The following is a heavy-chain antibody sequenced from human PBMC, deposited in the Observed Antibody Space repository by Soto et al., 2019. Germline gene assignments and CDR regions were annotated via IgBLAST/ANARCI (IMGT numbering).Heavy chain of an antibody. CDR1: GFTFSTYA. J-gene: IGHJ4*02. D-gene: IGHD1-7*01. V-gene: IGHV3-23*01. CDR3: AKDRNYPRDQFHY. Sequence: GGSLRLSCAASGFTFSTYALSWVRQAPGKGLEWVSAISANGQGIYYADSVRGRFTISRDNSKNTIFPHMDSLRAEDTAVYYCAKDRNYPRDQFHYWGQGTLVTV. CDR2: ISANGQGI.